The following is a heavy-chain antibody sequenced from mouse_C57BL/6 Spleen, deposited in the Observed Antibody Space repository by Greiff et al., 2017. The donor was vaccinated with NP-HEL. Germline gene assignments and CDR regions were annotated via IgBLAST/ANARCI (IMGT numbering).Heavy chain of an antibody. J-gene: IGHJ4*01. Sequence: EVKLVESGGGLVQPKGSLKLSCAASGFSFNTYAMNWVRQAPGKGLEWVARIRSKSNNYATYYADSVKDRFTISRDDSESMLYLQMNNLKTEDTAMYYCVRQGALGYAMDYWGQGTSVTVSS. CDR3: VRQGALGYAMDY. D-gene: IGHD3-1*01. V-gene: IGHV10-1*01. CDR2: IRSKSNNYAT. CDR1: GFSFNTYA.